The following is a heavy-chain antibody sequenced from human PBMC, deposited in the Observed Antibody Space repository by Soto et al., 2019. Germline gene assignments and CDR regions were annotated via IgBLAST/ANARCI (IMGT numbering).Heavy chain of an antibody. Sequence: PGGSLRLSCAASGFTFSSYAMSWVRLAPGKGLEWVSAIDGTGGSTFYADAVKGRFTISRDNSKNTLYLQVNSLRAEDTAVYYCAKDHWGSYSGQGTLVTVSS. CDR3: AKDHWGSY. J-gene: IGHJ4*02. V-gene: IGHV3-23*01. CDR1: GFTFSSYA. CDR2: IDGTGGST. D-gene: IGHD3-16*01.